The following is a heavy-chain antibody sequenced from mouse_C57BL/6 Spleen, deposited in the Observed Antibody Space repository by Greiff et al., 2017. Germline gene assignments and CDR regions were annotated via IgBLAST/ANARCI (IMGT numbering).Heavy chain of an antibody. CDR2: IYPGSGNT. CDR3: ARGVGIYYGYDRMAFAY. J-gene: IGHJ3*01. CDR1: GYSFTSYY. V-gene: IGHV1-66*01. Sequence: QVQLQQSGPELVKPGASVKISCKASGYSFTSYYIHWVKQRPGQGLEWIGWIYPGSGNTKYNEKFKGKATLTADTSSSTAYMQLSSLTSEDSAVYYCARGVGIYYGYDRMAFAYWGQGTLVTVSA. D-gene: IGHD2-2*01.